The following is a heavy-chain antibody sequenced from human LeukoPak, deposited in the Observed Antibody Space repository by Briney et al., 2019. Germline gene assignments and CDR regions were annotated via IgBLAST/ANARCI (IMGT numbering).Heavy chain of an antibody. J-gene: IGHJ6*02. Sequence: SETLSLTCTVSGGFISSYYWSWIRQPAGKGLEGIGRIYTSGSMNYNPSLKSRVTMSVDTSKNQFSLKLSSVTAADTAVYYCARDRSGLEVPYYYYGMDVWGQGTTVTVSS. CDR3: ARDRSGLEVPYYYYGMDV. D-gene: IGHD3-3*01. CDR2: IYTSGSM. V-gene: IGHV4-4*07. CDR1: GGFISSYY.